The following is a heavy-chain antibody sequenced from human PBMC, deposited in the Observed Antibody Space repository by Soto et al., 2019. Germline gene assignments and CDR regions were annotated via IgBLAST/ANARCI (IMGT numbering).Heavy chain of an antibody. J-gene: IGHJ6*03. D-gene: IGHD4-17*01. CDR3: ARIRRAVTTSPDYYHYYMDV. CDR2: IDWDDDK. Sequence: SGPTLVNPTQTLTLTCTFSGFSLSTSGMCVSWIRQPPGKALEWLARIDWDDDKYYSTSLKTRLTISKDTSKNQVVLTMTNMDPVDTATYYCARIRRAVTTSPDYYHYYMDVWGKGTTVTVSS. V-gene: IGHV2-70*11. CDR1: GFSLSTSGMC.